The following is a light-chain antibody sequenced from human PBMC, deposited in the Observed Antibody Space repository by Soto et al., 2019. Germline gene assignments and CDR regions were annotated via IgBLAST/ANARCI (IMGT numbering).Light chain of an antibody. V-gene: IGLV2-14*01. CDR1: SSDVGGYNY. Sequence: QSVLTQPASVSGSPGQSITISCTGTSSDVGGYNYVSWYQQHPGKAPKLMIYEVSNRPSGVSNRFSGSKSGNTASLTISGLQAEDEADYYCSSSTSRSTRVFGGGTKLTVL. J-gene: IGLJ3*02. CDR2: EVS. CDR3: SSSTSRSTRV.